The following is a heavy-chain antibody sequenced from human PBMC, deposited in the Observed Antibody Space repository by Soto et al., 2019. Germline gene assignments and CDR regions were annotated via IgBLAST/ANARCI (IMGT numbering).Heavy chain of an antibody. D-gene: IGHD1-20*01. J-gene: IGHJ4*02. V-gene: IGHV3-74*01. CDR2: IDTSGHST. CDR3: AKVGWYFDL. Sequence: PGGSLRLSCEASGFVFTNFWMHWVRHVPGKGLVWVARIDTSGHSTNYAESVKGRFTISRDNAKNTVSLQMNSLRVEDTGVYYCAKVGWYFDLWSQGSQVTVSS. CDR1: GFVFTNFW.